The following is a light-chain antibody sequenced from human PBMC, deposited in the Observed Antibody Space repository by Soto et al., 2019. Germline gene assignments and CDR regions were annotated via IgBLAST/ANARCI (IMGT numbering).Light chain of an antibody. Sequence: QSALTQPPSASGSPGQSVTISCTGTSSDVGGYNFVSWYQQHPDKAPKLMIYDVTKRPSGVRDRFSGSKSGNTASLTVSGLQAEDEADYYCSSYAGSNNYVFGTGTKLTVL. J-gene: IGLJ1*01. V-gene: IGLV2-8*01. CDR3: SSYAGSNNYV. CDR2: DVT. CDR1: SSDVGGYNF.